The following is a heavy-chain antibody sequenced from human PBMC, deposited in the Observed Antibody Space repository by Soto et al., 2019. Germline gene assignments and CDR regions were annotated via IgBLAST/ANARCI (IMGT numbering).Heavy chain of an antibody. Sequence: GESLKISCKGSGHIFVTHWIGWVRQMPGKGLEWMGILYPGDSETKYSPSFQGQVTISADKSIRTAYLQWSSLKASDTALYYCVFTINRYFEFWCQGTLVPASS. J-gene: IGHJ4*02. D-gene: IGHD3-9*01. V-gene: IGHV5-51*01. CDR3: VFTINRYFEF. CDR1: GHIFVTHW. CDR2: LYPGDSET.